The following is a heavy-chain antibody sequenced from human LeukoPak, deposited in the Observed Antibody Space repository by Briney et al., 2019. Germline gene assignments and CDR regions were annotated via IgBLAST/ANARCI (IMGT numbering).Heavy chain of an antibody. V-gene: IGHV1-8*01. CDR3: ARFLQGPIAPVYYYYGMDV. J-gene: IGHJ6*02. Sequence: ASVKVSCKASGYTFTSYDINWVRQATGQGLEWMGWMNPNSGNTGYAQKFQGRVTMTRNTSISTAYMELSSLRSEDTAVYYCARFLQGPIAPVYYYYGMDVWGQGTTVTVSS. CDR2: MNPNSGNT. D-gene: IGHD3-3*01. CDR1: GYTFTSYD.